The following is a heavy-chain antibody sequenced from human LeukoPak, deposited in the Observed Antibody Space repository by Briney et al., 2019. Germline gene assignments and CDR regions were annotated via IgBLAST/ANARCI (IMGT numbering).Heavy chain of an antibody. V-gene: IGHV3-48*03. CDR3: ARGYCSSTSCFGFFWY. CDR1: GFTFSSYE. Sequence: GGTLRLSCAASGFTFSSYEMNWVRQAPGKGLEWVSYISSSGSTIYYADSVKGRFTISRDSAKNSLYLQMNSLRAEDTAVYYCARGYCSSTSCFGFFWYWGQGTLVAVSS. CDR2: ISSSGSTI. D-gene: IGHD2-2*01. J-gene: IGHJ4*02.